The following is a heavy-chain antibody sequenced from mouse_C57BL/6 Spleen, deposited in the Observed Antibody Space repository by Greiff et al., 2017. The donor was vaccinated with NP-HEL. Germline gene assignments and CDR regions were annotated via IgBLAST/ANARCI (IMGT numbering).Heavy chain of an antibody. Sequence: QVQLKQSGAELVKPGASVKLSCKASGYTFTEYTIHWVKQRSGQGLEWIGWFYPGSGSIKYNEKFKDKATLTADKSSSTVYMELSRLTSEDSAVYFCARHEARDYYGSSLYYFDYWGQGTTLTVSS. J-gene: IGHJ2*01. CDR3: ARHEARDYYGSSLYYFDY. D-gene: IGHD1-1*01. CDR1: GYTFTEYT. V-gene: IGHV1-62-2*01. CDR2: FYPGSGSI.